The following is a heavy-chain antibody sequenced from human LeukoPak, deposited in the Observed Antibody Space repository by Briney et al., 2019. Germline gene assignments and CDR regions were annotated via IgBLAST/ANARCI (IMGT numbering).Heavy chain of an antibody. Sequence: KSGGSLRLPCGASGFTFSRYSMNWVRQAPGKGLEWVSSISSSGSYIYYADSVKGRFTISRDNAKNSLYLQMNSLRAEDTAVYYCARELHGDYVSFDYWGQGTLVTVSS. CDR3: ARELHGDYVSFDY. CDR2: ISSSGSYI. V-gene: IGHV3-21*01. J-gene: IGHJ4*02. D-gene: IGHD4-17*01. CDR1: GFTFSRYS.